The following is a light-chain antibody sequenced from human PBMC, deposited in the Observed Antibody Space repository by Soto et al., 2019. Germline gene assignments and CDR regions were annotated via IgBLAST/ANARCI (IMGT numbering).Light chain of an antibody. CDR1: SSDVGGYNY. CDR3: SSYAGSSNV. V-gene: IGLV2-8*01. J-gene: IGLJ1*01. Sequence: QSALTRPPSAPGSPGQSVAISCTGTSSDVGGYNYVSWHQQHPGKAPKLMIYEVNKRPSGVPDRFSGSKSGNTASLTVSGLQAEDEADYYCSSYAGSSNVFGTGTKVTVL. CDR2: EVN.